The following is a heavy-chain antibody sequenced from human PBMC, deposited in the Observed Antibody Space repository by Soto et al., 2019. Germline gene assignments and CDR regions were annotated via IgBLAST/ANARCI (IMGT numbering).Heavy chain of an antibody. J-gene: IGHJ4*02. D-gene: IGHD6-13*01. CDR2: ISFSGGNT. CDR1: GFTFSNSA. Sequence: GGSLRLSCATSGFTFSNSAMSWVRQAPGKGLEWVSFISFSGGNTYYADSVKGRFTISRDNAKNTLYLQMNSLRAEDTAVYYCARDSHSSSWYGILFDYWGQGTLVTVSS. V-gene: IGHV3-23*01. CDR3: ARDSHSSSWYGILFDY.